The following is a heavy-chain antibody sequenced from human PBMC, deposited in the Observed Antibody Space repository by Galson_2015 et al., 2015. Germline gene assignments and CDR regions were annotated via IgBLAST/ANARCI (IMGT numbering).Heavy chain of an antibody. J-gene: IGHJ4*02. D-gene: IGHD6-13*01. CDR3: ARDRRKLPVRTPAGTTDY. CDR1: GYTFTSYF. V-gene: IGHV1-46*01. Sequence: SVKVSCKAFGYTFTSYFIHWVRQAPGQGLEWMGIIYPSGGTTTYAQKFQGRVSMTRDMSSSTVYMWLSNLTSDDTAVYFCARDRRKLPVRTPAGTTDYWGQGTLVTVSS. CDR2: IYPSGGTT.